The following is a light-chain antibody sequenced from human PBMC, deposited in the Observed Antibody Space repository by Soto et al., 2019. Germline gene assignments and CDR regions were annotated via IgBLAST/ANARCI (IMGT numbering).Light chain of an antibody. J-gene: IGKJ4*01. CDR1: HDINSL. CDR2: GAS. V-gene: IGKV1-27*01. CDR3: QRYSSVPLT. Sequence: DIQMTQSPSSLSASVGGTVTITCRASHDINSLLAWYQQKPGKSPKLLISGASTLQSGVPSRFSGAGFATEFTLTITNLQPEDVAICHCQRYSSVPLTLGGGTKVELK.